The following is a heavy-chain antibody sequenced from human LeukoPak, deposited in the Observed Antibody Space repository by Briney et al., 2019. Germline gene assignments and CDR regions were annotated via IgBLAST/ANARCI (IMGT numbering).Heavy chain of an antibody. CDR1: GFTFSSYC. J-gene: IGHJ4*02. CDR2: IWYDGSNK. D-gene: IGHD1-14*01. CDR3: AKDLATNRIYYFDY. V-gene: IGHV3-33*06. Sequence: GRSLRLSCAASGFTFSSYCMHWVRQAPGKGLEWVAVIWYDGSNKYYADSVKGRFTTSRDNSKNTLHMQLNSLRAEDAAVYYWAKDLATNRIYYFDYWGRGTLVTVSS.